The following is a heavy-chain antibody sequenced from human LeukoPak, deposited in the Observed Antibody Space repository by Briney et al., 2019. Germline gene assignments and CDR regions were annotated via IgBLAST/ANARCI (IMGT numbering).Heavy chain of an antibody. CDR1: GGTFSSYA. V-gene: IGHV1-69*05. CDR2: IIPIFGTA. Sequence: GASVKVSCKASGGTFSSYAISWVRQAPGQGLEWMGGIIPIFGTANYAQKFQGRTTITTDESTSTAYMELSSLRPEDTAVYYCARAGPNWFDPWGQGTLVTVSS. J-gene: IGHJ5*02. CDR3: ARAGPNWFDP.